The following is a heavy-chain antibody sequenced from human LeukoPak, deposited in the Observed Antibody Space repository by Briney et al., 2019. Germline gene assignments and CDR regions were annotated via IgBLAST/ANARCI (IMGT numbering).Heavy chain of an antibody. D-gene: IGHD2-2*01. CDR1: GFTLSNYY. CDR2: ISSSSSYI. CDR3: ATLPEADGLPYYYYYYMDV. V-gene: IGHV3-21*01. J-gene: IGHJ6*03. Sequence: NPGGSLRLSCAASGFTLSNYYMNWVRQAPGKGLEWVSSISSSSSYIYYADSVKGRFTISRDNAKNSLYLQMNSLRAEDTAVYYCATLPEADGLPYYYYYYMDVWGKGTTVTVSS.